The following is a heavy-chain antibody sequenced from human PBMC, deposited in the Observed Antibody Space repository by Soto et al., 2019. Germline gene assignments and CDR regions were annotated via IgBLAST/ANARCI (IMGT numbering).Heavy chain of an antibody. CDR2: ISPYNGNT. D-gene: IGHD1-1*01. CDR1: GYTFSSYG. V-gene: IGHV1-18*01. CDR3: ARYLKHWVERLGLDY. Sequence: QVQLVQSGADVKKPGASVKVSCKASGYTFSSYGISWVRQAAGQGLEWMGWISPYNGNTYYVQKFRGRVTITTDTITRTVYMELRNLTSDDTAVYYCARYLKHWVERLGLDYWGQGTLVSVSS. J-gene: IGHJ4*02.